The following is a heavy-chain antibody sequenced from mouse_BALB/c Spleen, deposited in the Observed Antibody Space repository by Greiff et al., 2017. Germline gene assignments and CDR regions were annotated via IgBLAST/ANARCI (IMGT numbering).Heavy chain of an antibody. V-gene: IGHV1S137*01. Sequence: VQLQQSGAELVTPGVSVKISCTGSGYTFSDYAMHWVKQSHAKSLEWIGVIRNDYGDASYNKKFKGKATMTVDKSSSTADMVLTRRTYEDSAIYYCASRDSWGYWFAYWGQGTLVTVSA. CDR2: IRNDYGDA. J-gene: IGHJ3*01. CDR1: GYTFSDYA. CDR3: ASRDSWGYWFAY. D-gene: IGHD3-2*01.